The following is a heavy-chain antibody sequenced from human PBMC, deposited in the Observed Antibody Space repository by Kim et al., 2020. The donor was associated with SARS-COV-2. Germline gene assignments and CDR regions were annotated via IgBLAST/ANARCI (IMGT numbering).Heavy chain of an antibody. Sequence: GGSLRLSCAASGFMFTTYSMNWVRQAPGKGLEWISYISSGGTTIYYADSVKGRFTISRDNAKNSLFLQMNNLRVEDTAVYYCAWRLDYWGQGILVTVSS. CDR2: ISSGGTTI. D-gene: IGHD3-3*01. CDR3: AWRLDY. V-gene: IGHV3-48*01. J-gene: IGHJ4*02. CDR1: GFMFTTYS.